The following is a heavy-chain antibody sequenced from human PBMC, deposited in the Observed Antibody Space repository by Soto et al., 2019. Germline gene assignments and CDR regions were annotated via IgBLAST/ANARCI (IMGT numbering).Heavy chain of an antibody. V-gene: IGHV3-23*01. D-gene: IGHD2-21*02. CDR2: ISDRPTGHT. Sequence: LRLSCVASGFTFSHYTLNWVRRAPGKGLEWVSTISDRPTGHTHYAESVRGRFTTSRDDSRDTVFLQMDSLRAEDTAVYYCTTRMTAHFDYWGQGVLVTVSS. CDR1: GFTFSHYT. J-gene: IGHJ4*02. CDR3: TTRMTAHFDY.